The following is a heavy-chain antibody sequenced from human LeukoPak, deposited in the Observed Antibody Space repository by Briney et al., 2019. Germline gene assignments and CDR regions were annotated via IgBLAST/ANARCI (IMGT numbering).Heavy chain of an antibody. J-gene: IGHJ4*02. D-gene: IGHD3-10*01. V-gene: IGHV4-34*01. Sequence: SETLSLTCAVYGGSFSGYYWSWIRQPPGKGLEWIGEINHSGSTNYNPSLKSRVTISVDTSKTQFSLKLSSVTAADTAVYYCARGSTYYYGSVSYLANWGQGTLVTVSS. CDR1: GGSFSGYY. CDR3: ARGSTYYYGSVSYLAN. CDR2: INHSGST.